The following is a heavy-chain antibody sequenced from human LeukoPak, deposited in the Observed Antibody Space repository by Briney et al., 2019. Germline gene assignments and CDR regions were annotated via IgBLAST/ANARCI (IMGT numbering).Heavy chain of an antibody. Sequence: GGSLRLSCAASGFSFTSYAMNWVRQAPGKGLEWVSAISGSGRSTYSADSVKGRFTISRDNSKNTLYLQMNSLRVEDTAVYYCAKAPMVRGVIPIDYWGQGTLVTVSS. J-gene: IGHJ4*02. V-gene: IGHV3-23*01. CDR3: AKAPMVRGVIPIDY. CDR2: ISGSGRST. D-gene: IGHD3-10*01. CDR1: GFSFTSYA.